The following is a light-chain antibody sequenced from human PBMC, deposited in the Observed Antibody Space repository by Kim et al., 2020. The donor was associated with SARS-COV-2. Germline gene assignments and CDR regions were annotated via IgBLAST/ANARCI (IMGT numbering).Light chain of an antibody. Sequence: SPGERAPPSCRASQSVSSSYLTGYQKKPGQPPRLPIYGASSRATGIPDRFSGSGSGTDFTLTIRRLEPEDFAVYYGQQYGSSPLTFGGGTKVDIK. CDR2: GAS. V-gene: IGKV3-20*01. CDR1: QSVSSSY. CDR3: QQYGSSPLT. J-gene: IGKJ4*01.